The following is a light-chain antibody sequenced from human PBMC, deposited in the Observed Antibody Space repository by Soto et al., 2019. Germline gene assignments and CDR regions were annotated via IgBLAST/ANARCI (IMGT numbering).Light chain of an antibody. J-gene: IGKJ5*01. Sequence: ELVLTQSPGTLSLSPGERATLSCRASQSVSSNLAWYQQKPGQAPRLLIYGASTRATGIPARFSGSGSGTDFPLTISSLQSEDSAVYYCQQYNNWVTFGQGTRLDIK. V-gene: IGKV3-15*01. CDR2: GAS. CDR3: QQYNNWVT. CDR1: QSVSSN.